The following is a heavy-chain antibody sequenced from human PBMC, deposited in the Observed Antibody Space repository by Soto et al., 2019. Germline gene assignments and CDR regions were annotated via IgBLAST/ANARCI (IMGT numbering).Heavy chain of an antibody. CDR1: GGSISRSTYY. CDR3: AGSYSSSPPFDY. Sequence: KPSETLSLTCTVSGGSISRSTYYWGWIRQPPGKGLEWIGSIYYSGSTNYNPSLKSRVTISVDTPKNQFSLKLSSVTAADTAVYYCAGSYSSSPPFDYWGQGTLVTVSS. V-gene: IGHV4-39*07. CDR2: IYYSGST. J-gene: IGHJ4*02. D-gene: IGHD6-6*01.